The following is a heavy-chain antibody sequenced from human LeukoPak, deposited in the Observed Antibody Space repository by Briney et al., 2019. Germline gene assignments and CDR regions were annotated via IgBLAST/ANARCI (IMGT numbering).Heavy chain of an antibody. Sequence: GGSLRLSCAASGFTFDDYAMHWVRQAPGKGLEWVSGISWNSGSIGYADSVKGRFTISRDNAKNSLYLQMNSLRAEDTALYYCAKDTTGSPGGYGMDVWGQGTTVTVSS. CDR2: ISWNSGSI. CDR1: GFTFDDYA. V-gene: IGHV3-9*01. CDR3: AKDTTGSPGGYGMDV. D-gene: IGHD1-14*01. J-gene: IGHJ6*02.